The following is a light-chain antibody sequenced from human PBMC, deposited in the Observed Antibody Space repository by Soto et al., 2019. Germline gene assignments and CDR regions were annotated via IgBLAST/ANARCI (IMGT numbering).Light chain of an antibody. Sequence: AIRMTQSPSSLSAATGDRVTITCRASQSISTYLAWYQQKPGKAPKLLIYGASTLQSGVPSRFSGRGSGTDFTLTISCLQSEYFATYYCQQYYSNVPITFGQGTLLEIK. CDR2: GAS. CDR3: QQYYSNVPIT. CDR1: QSISTY. J-gene: IGKJ5*01. V-gene: IGKV1-8*01.